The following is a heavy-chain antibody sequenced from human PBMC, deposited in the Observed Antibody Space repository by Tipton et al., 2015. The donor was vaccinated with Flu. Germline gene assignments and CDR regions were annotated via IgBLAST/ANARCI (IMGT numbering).Heavy chain of an antibody. Sequence: TLSLTCTVSGDSLTDSPYSWGWIRQPPGKGLEWIGTIYYSGITSYSPSLKSRVTMSLDPSKNQFSLKLNSVTAADTAVYYCARGTAQYSSSWYYWGQGTLVTVSS. V-gene: IGHV4-39*07. D-gene: IGHD6-13*01. CDR2: IYYSGIT. J-gene: IGHJ4*02. CDR1: GDSLTDSPYS. CDR3: ARGTAQYSSSWYY.